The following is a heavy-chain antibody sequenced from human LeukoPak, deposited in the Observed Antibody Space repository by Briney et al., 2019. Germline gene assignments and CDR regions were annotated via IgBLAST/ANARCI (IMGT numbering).Heavy chain of an antibody. CDR3: AREMRWLEYMGTPDY. J-gene: IGHJ4*02. CDR2: IWYDGSNK. Sequence: GGSLRLSCAASGFTFSSYGMHWVRQAPGKGLEWVAVIWYDGSNKYYADSVKGRFTISRDNSKNTLYLQMNSLRAEDTAVYYCAREMRWLEYMGTPDYWGQGTLVTVSS. D-gene: IGHD6-19*01. V-gene: IGHV3-33*01. CDR1: GFTFSSYG.